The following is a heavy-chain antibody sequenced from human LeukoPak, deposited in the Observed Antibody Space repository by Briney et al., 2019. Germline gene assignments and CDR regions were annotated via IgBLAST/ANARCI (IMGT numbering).Heavy chain of an antibody. CDR2: IYYSGST. J-gene: IGHJ3*02. CDR3: AREDVLLHAFDI. D-gene: IGHD3-10*01. CDR1: GGSISSGDYY. V-gene: IGHV4-30-4*08. Sequence: PSETLCLTCTVSGGSISSGDYYWSWIRQPPGKGLEWIGYIYYSGSTYYNPSLKSRVTISVDTSKNQFSLKLSSVTAADTAVYYCAREDVLLHAFDIWGQGTMVTVFS.